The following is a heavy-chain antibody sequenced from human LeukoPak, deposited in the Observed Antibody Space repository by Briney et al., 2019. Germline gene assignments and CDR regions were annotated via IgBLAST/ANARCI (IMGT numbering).Heavy chain of an antibody. Sequence: GGSLRLSCAVSGLTLSNVWMNWVRQAPGKGLEWVGRIRSKGDGGTTDFATFIEGRFTISRDDSKNTLYLQMNRLTSEDTAVYYCTQGSAQYFDYWGQRTLVTVSS. V-gene: IGHV3-15*07. CDR2: IRSKGDGGTT. D-gene: IGHD2-15*01. CDR1: GLTLSNVW. CDR3: TQGSAQYFDY. J-gene: IGHJ4*02.